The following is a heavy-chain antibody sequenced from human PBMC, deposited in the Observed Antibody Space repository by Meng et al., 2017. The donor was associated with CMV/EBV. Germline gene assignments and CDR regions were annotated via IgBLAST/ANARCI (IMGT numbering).Heavy chain of an antibody. CDR2: IKSKTDGGST. J-gene: IGHJ4*02. V-gene: IGHV3-15*01. D-gene: IGHD3-3*01. CDR3: TKGSEDFWSGCIGAFSFDY. CDR1: GFTFSNAW. Sequence: GESLKISCAASGFTFSNAWMSWVRQAPGKGLEWVGRIKSKTDGGSTDYAVPVKGRFTISRDDSKHTLYLQMNSLKTEDTAVYYCTKGSEDFWSGCIGAFSFDYWGQGTLVTVSS.